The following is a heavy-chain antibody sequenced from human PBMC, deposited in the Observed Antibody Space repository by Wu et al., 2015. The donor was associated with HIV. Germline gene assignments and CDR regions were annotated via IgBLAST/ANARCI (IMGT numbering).Heavy chain of an antibody. CDR2: INPNGPKV. D-gene: IGHD1-1*01. J-gene: IGHJ3*02. CDR3: ATRIGNMEAFNI. V-gene: IGHV1-46*03. CDR1: GYTFSTNY. Sequence: QVQLVQSGAEVKKPGASVKISCKASGYTFSTNYMHWVRQAPGRGPEWMGLINPNGPKVSYAQKSQDRVTMTRDTSTSTMYLELGSLRSEDTAMYYCATRIGNMEAFNIWGQGTMVTVSS.